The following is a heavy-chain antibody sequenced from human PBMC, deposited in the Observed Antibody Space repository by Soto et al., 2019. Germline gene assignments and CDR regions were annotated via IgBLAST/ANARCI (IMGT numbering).Heavy chain of an antibody. D-gene: IGHD1-26*01. CDR3: ASPTGSYYAPFDY. Sequence: TLSLTCTVSGGSISSGDYYWSWIRQPPGKGLEWIGYIYYSGSTYYNPSLKSRVTISVDTSKNQFSLKLSSVTAADTAVYYCASPTGSYYAPFDYWGQGTLVTVSS. J-gene: IGHJ4*02. V-gene: IGHV4-30-4*01. CDR1: GGSISSGDYY. CDR2: IYYSGST.